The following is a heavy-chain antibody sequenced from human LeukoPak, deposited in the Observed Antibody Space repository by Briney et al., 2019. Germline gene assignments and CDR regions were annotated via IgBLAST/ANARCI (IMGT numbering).Heavy chain of an antibody. CDR3: ARHVIQGCSGTRCFTSYYYYGMDV. V-gene: IGHV5-51*01. Sequence: MHGESLKISCKGSGYSFIDYWIGWVRQMPGKGPEWMGIIFPADSDIKYNPSFQGQVTISVDKSISTAYLQWSSLKASDTAMYYCARHVIQGCSGTRCFTSYYYYGMDVWGQGTTVTVSS. D-gene: IGHD2-2*02. CDR2: IFPADSDI. J-gene: IGHJ6*02. CDR1: GYSFIDYW.